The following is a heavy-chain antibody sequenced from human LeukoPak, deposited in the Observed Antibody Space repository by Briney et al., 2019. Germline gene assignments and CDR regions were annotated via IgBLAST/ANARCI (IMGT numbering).Heavy chain of an antibody. J-gene: IGHJ6*02. V-gene: IGHV1-18*01. CDR3: ARSPVYKQLAHYYYYYGMDV. CDR1: GYTFTSYG. CDR2: ISAYNGNT. D-gene: IGHD6-6*01. Sequence: ASVKVSCKASGYTFTSYGISWVRQAPGQGLEWMGWISAYNGNTNYAQKLQGRVTVTTDTSTSTAYMELRSLRSDDTAVYYCARSPVYKQLAHYYYYYGMDVWGQGTTVTVSS.